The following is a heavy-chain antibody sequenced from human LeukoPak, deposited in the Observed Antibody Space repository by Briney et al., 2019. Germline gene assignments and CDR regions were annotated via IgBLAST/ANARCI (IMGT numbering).Heavy chain of an antibody. V-gene: IGHV4-34*01. D-gene: IGHD3-3*01. CDR3: ARHTRWGITTL. Sequence: PSETLSLTCAVYGGSFSGYYWSWIRQPPGKGLEWIGEINHSGSTNYNPSLKSRVTISVDTSKNQFSLKLSSVTAADTAVYYCARHTRWGITTLWGQGTLVTVSS. CDR1: GGSFSGYY. CDR2: INHSGST. J-gene: IGHJ4*02.